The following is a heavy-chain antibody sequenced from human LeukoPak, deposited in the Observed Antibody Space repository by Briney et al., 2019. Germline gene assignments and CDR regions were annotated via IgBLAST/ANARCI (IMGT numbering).Heavy chain of an antibody. D-gene: IGHD5-18*01. V-gene: IGHV4-59*01. J-gene: IGHJ4*02. CDR1: GGSISSYY. Sequence: SETLSLTCTVSGGSISSYYWSWIRQPPGKGLEWIGYIYYSGSTNYNPSLKSRVTISVDTSKNQFSLKLSSVTAADTAVYYCARGGIQLWPYFDYWGQGTLVTVSS. CDR2: IYYSGST. CDR3: ARGGIQLWPYFDY.